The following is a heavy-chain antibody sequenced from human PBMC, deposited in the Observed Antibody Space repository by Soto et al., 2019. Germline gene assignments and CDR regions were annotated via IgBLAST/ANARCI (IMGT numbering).Heavy chain of an antibody. CDR1: GYTFTSYY. CDR2: INPSGGTT. D-gene: IGHD2-21*01. Sequence: QVQMLQSGAEVKKPGASVKVSCKPSGYTFTSYYIHWVRQAPGKGLEWMGIINPSGGTTTYAQRFQGRVTMTRDTSTGTVYMDLSRLTSEDTAVYFCASASPMAVVMPLQHWGQGTQVTVSS. CDR3: ASASPMAVVMPLQH. J-gene: IGHJ1*01. V-gene: IGHV1-46*01.